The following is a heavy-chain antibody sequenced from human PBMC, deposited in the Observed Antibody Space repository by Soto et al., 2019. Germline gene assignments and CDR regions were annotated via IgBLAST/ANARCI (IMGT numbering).Heavy chain of an antibody. CDR2: MNQDGSEK. CDR3: ARDPGIAAAGTVGYFDY. D-gene: IGHD6-13*01. J-gene: IGHJ4*02. V-gene: IGHV3-7*01. CDR1: GFTFSSYW. Sequence: PGGSLRLSCAASGFTFSSYWMSWVRQAPGKGLEWVASMNQDGSEKRYVDSVKGRFTIFRDNAKNSLYLEMNSLRAEDTAVYYCARDPGIAAAGTVGYFDYWGQGTLVTVSS.